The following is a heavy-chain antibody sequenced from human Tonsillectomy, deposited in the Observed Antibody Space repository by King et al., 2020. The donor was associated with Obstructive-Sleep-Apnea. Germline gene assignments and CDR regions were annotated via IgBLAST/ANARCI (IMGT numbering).Heavy chain of an antibody. D-gene: IGHD3-10*01. V-gene: IGHV3-23*04. J-gene: IGHJ4*02. CDR1: GFTFSSYA. Sequence: VQLVESGGGLVQPGGSLRLSCAASGFTFSSYAMSWVRQAPGKGLEWVSAISGSGGSTYYADSVKGRLTISRDNSKKTLYLQMTSLRAEDTAVYYCAKSYYYGSGSYEAFRTTQIYYFDYWGQGTLVTVSS. CDR3: AKSYYYGSGSYEAFRTTQIYYFDY. CDR2: ISGSGGST.